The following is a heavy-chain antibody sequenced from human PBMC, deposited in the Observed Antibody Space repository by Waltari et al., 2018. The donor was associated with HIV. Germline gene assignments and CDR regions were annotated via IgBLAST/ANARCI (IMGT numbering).Heavy chain of an antibody. CDR3: ARGGYNSGCSWFDP. V-gene: IGHV4-34*01. CDR1: GASFSGFS. J-gene: IGHJ5*02. Sequence: QVQLHQSGASLFKPPQTLSLTFGAYGASFSGFSWTWIRQPPGKGLEWVGEINHSGNSNYNSSLKSRVTISVDSSRKQFSRRLTSLTAADTAVYYCARGGYNSGCSWFDPWGRGTLVTVSS. D-gene: IGHD5-18*01. CDR2: INHSGNS.